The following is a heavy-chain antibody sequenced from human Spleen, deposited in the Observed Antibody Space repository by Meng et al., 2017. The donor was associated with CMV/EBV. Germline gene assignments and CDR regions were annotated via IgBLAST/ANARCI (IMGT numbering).Heavy chain of an antibody. CDR2: MNPKSGHT. CDR1: GYTFTTYD. Sequence: ASVKVSCKASGYTFTTYDINWVRQATGQGLEWVGWMNPKSGHTGSAQMFQGRVTMTRDTSISTAYMELTGLRSEDTAVYYCARVDPQANSLIDYWGQGTLVTVSS. V-gene: IGHV1-8*01. D-gene: IGHD4-23*01. CDR3: ARVDPQANSLIDY. J-gene: IGHJ4*02.